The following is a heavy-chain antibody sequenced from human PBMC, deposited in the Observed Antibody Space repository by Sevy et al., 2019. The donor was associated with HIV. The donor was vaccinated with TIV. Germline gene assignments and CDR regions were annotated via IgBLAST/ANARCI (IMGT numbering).Heavy chain of an antibody. CDR3: ARGGCNNPHDY. CDR2: LSFGCGEI. J-gene: IGHJ4*02. Sequence: GGSLRLSCAASGFTCSKYSMSWVRQPPGKGLEWVSTLSFGCGEINYEDSVKGRFTISRNTSKSSVYLQMNNLRPEDTGVYYYARGGCNNPHDYWGQGTLVTVSS. D-gene: IGHD2-8*01. V-gene: IGHV3-23*01. CDR1: GFTCSKYS.